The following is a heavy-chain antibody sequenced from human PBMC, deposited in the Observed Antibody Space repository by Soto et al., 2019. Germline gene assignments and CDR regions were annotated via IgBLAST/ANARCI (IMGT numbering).Heavy chain of an antibody. CDR2: IFYTGAT. J-gene: IGHJ4*02. D-gene: IGHD3-10*01. CDR1: GGPISSSSYY. Sequence: SETLSLTCTVSGGPISSSSYYWGWIRQPPGKGLEWIGSIFYTGATYYNPSLKSRVTISVDTSKNQFSLKLSSVTAADTAVYYCARHRSDFPRGVMICSPPRYWGQGTLVTVSS. CDR3: ARHRSDFPRGVMICSPPRY. V-gene: IGHV4-39*01.